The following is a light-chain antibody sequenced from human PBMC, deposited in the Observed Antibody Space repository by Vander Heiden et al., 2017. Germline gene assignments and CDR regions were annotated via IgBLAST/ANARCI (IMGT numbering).Light chain of an antibody. V-gene: IGKV3-20*01. J-gene: IGKJ4*01. CDR3: QRYGSSAPT. CDR1: QSVSSSY. CDR2: GAS. Sequence: EIVLTQSPGTLSLSPGERATLSCRASQSVSSSYLAWYQQKPGQAPRLLIYGASSRATGIPDRFSGSGSGTDFTLTISRLEPEDFAVYYCQRYGSSAPTFGGGTKVEIK.